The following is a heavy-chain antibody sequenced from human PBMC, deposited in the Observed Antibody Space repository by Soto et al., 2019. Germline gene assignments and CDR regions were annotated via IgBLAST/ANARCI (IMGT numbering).Heavy chain of an antibody. D-gene: IGHD3-16*01. V-gene: IGHV3-74*03. Sequence: PGGSLRLSCAASDFSLSPYWIHWVRQVPGRGLEWVARLSSDGFGAAYADSVKGRFFISRDIARNTLSLQMNSLRADDTAVYYCARDLGGPDYWGRGTSVTVSS. CDR2: LSSDGFGA. J-gene: IGHJ4*02. CDR1: DFSLSPYW. CDR3: ARDLGGPDY.